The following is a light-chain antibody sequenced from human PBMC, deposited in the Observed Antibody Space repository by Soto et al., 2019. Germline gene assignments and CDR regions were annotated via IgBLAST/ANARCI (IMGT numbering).Light chain of an antibody. CDR1: QSISSGY. J-gene: IGKJ1*01. Sequence: EIVLTQSPGTLSLSPGERATLSCRASQSISSGYLAWYQQKPGQAPRLLIYGASSRATGIPDRFSGSGSGTDFTLTISRLEPEDFAVYYCQQYGSAPRTFGQGTKVDNK. CDR3: QQYGSAPRT. V-gene: IGKV3-20*01. CDR2: GAS.